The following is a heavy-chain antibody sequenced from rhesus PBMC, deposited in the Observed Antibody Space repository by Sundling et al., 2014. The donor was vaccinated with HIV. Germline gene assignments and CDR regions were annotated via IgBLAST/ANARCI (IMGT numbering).Heavy chain of an antibody. J-gene: IGHJ4*01. CDR3: ARGRYRKGFDY. V-gene: IGHV1-198*02. D-gene: IGHD5-36*01. CDR2: IVPLAGVT. Sequence: QVQLVQSGAEVKKPGTSVKLSCTASGFTFVSYVISWVRQAPGQGLEWMGGIVPLAGVTNYALRFQGRITITADRSTSTAYMELSSLTSEDTAVYYCARGRYRKGFDYWGQGALVTVSS. CDR1: GFTFVSYV.